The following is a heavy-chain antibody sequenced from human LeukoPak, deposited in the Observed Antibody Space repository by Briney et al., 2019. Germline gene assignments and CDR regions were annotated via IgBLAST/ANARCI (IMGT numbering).Heavy chain of an antibody. D-gene: IGHD6-6*01. V-gene: IGHV3-7*01. CDR3: ARRSSYLDY. CDR1: GFTFSSYW. Sequence: GGSLRLSCAASGFTFSSYWMTWVRQAPGKGLEWVASINQDGSEKYYVDSVKGRFTISRDNTKNLVYLQINSLRAEDTAVYYCARRSSYLDYWGQGTLVTVSS. J-gene: IGHJ4*02. CDR2: INQDGSEK.